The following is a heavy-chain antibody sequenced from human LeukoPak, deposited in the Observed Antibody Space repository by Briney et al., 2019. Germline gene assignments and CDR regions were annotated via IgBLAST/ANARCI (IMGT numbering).Heavy chain of an antibody. CDR3: ARFDYADYLAFVY. CDR1: GFTFSSFT. Sequence: GGSLRLSCAASGFTFSSFTMNWVRQAPGKGLEWVSSISSTSTYIHYADSVKGRFTISRDNAKNSLYLQMNSLRAEDTAVYYCARFDYADYLAFVYWGQGTLVTVSS. J-gene: IGHJ4*02. CDR2: ISSTSTYI. V-gene: IGHV3-21*01. D-gene: IGHD4-17*01.